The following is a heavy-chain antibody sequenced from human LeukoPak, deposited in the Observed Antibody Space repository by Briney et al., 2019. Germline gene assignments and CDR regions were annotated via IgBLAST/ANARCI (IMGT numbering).Heavy chain of an antibody. Sequence: PSETLSLTCTVSGGSISSSSYYWGWIRQPPGKGLEWIGSIYYSGSTYYNPSLKSRVTISVDTSKNQFSLKLSSVTAADTAVYYCARPTRYDFWSGYPEGAFDIWGQGTMVTVSS. D-gene: IGHD3-3*01. J-gene: IGHJ3*02. CDR3: ARPTRYDFWSGYPEGAFDI. CDR2: IYYSGST. V-gene: IGHV4-39*01. CDR1: GGSISSSSYY.